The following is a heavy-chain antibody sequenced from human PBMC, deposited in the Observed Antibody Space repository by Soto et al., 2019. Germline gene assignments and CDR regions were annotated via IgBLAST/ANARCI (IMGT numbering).Heavy chain of an antibody. CDR1: GFTFSSFL. V-gene: IGHV3-7*01. Sequence: GGSLRLSCAASGFTFSSFLMSWVRQAPGQGLEWVANINQDGSEKFYPDSVMGRFTISRDSAKNSLYLQMNTLSADDTAIYFCARGRTWFAPWGQGTLVTVSS. CDR3: ARGRTWFAP. CDR2: INQDGSEK. J-gene: IGHJ5*02.